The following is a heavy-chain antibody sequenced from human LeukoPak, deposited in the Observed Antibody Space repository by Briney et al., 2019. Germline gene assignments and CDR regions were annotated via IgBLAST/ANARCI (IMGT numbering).Heavy chain of an antibody. Sequence: GGTLRLSCAASGFTFSNYGMSWVRQAPGKGLEWVSVMSGTGGSTSYADSVKGRFTISRDNSKNTLYLQMNSLRAEDTAIYYCAKTLYSASGSYIYYFDYWGQGTLVTVSS. CDR2: MSGTGGST. CDR3: AKTLYSASGSYIYYFDY. J-gene: IGHJ4*02. D-gene: IGHD3-10*01. V-gene: IGHV3-23*01. CDR1: GFTFSNYG.